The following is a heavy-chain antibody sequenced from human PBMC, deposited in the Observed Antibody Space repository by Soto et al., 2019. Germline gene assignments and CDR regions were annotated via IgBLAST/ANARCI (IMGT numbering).Heavy chain of an antibody. J-gene: IGHJ4*02. CDR3: ARSKTYSSSWYYDY. V-gene: IGHV3-66*01. Sequence: EVQLLESGGGLVQPGGSLRLSCAASGFPLSTYGMTWVRQAPGKGLEWVSVIYSGGSTYYADSVKGRFTISRDNSKNTLYLQMNSLRAEDTAVYYCARSKTYSSSWYYDYWGQGTLVTVSS. D-gene: IGHD6-13*01. CDR2: IYSGGST. CDR1: GFPLSTYG.